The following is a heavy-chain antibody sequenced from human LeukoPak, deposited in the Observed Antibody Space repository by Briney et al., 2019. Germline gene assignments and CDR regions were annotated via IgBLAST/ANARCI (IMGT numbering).Heavy chain of an antibody. Sequence: SETLSLTCAVYGVSFSGYYWSWIRQPPGKGLEWIGEINHSGSTNYNPSLKSRVTISVDTSKNQFSLKLSSVTAADTAVYYCARVILVPAAIRHGMDVWGKGTTVTVSS. CDR2: INHSGST. CDR1: GVSFSGYY. D-gene: IGHD2-2*01. CDR3: ARVILVPAAIRHGMDV. V-gene: IGHV4-34*01. J-gene: IGHJ6*04.